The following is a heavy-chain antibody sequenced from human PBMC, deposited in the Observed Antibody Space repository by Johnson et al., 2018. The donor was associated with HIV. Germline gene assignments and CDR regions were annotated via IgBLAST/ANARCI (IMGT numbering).Heavy chain of an antibody. D-gene: IGHD6-13*01. CDR1: GFTFSSYG. Sequence: QVQLVESGGGVVQPGRSLRLSCAASGFTFSSYGMHWVRQAPGKGLEWVAVISYDGSNKYYADSVKGRFTISRDNSKNTLDLQMNSLRAEDTAVYYCAREATYSSSWYHDVFDIWGQGTMVTVSS. J-gene: IGHJ3*02. CDR2: ISYDGSNK. V-gene: IGHV3-30*03. CDR3: AREATYSSSWYHDVFDI.